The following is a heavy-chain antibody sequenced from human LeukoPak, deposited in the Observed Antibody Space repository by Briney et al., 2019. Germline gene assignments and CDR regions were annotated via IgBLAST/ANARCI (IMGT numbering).Heavy chain of an antibody. CDR1: GLSFSRSY. Sequence: GGSLRLSCAASGLSFSRSYMNWVRQAPGKGLEGVATIKQDGGDKYYVDSVKGRFTISRDTAKNSLFLQMNSLRAEDTAVYYCARDPSRYDLDYWGQGTLVTVSS. V-gene: IGHV3-7*01. CDR2: IKQDGGDK. D-gene: IGHD5-12*01. CDR3: ARDPSRYDLDY. J-gene: IGHJ4*02.